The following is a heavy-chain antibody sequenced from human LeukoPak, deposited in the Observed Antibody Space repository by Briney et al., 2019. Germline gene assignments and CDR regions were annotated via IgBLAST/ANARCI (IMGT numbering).Heavy chain of an antibody. J-gene: IGHJ2*01. CDR1: GFSLSSFW. CDR2: INSDGSDT. CDR3: ARSFDL. V-gene: IGHV3-74*01. Sequence: GGSLRLSCGASGFSLSSFWMHWVRQAPGKGLVWVSRINSDGSDTTYADSVKGRFTISRDNAKNTLYLQMNSLGAEDTAVYYCARSFDLWGRGTLVTVSS.